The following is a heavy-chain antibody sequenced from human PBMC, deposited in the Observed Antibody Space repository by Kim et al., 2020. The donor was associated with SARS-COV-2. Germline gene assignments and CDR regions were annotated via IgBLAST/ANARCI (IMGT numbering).Heavy chain of an antibody. CDR3: STGYCSGDTCLP. D-gene: IGHD2-15*01. Sequence: GRSLRLSCAGSGFRFSNAWMSWVRQAPEKGLEWLGRIKNKGAGGTTEYAAPVKGRFTISRDDSKNTLYLEMNSLKTEDTAVYYCSTGYCSGDTCLPWGQGTTVTVSS. CDR1: GFRFSNAW. CDR2: IKNKGAGGTT. V-gene: IGHV3-15*01. J-gene: IGHJ6*02.